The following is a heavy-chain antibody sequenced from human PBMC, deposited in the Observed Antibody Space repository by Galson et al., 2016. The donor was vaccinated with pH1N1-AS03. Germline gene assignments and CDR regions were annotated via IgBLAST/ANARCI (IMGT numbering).Heavy chain of an antibody. V-gene: IGHV3-30*01. J-gene: IGHJ3*02. D-gene: IGHD1-26*01. Sequence: SLRLSCAASGFAFNSYTMHWVRQAPGKGLEWVTFIPYDGRNKHYADSVKGRSTISRDNSKNTLFLQMNSLRVEDTALYYCARGIVGATWYACDIWGQGTMVTVSS. CDR1: GFAFNSYT. CDR3: ARGIVGATWYACDI. CDR2: IPYDGRNK.